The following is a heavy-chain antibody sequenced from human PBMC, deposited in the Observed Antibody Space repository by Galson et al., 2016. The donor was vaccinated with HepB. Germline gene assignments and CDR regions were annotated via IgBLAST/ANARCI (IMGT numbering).Heavy chain of an antibody. V-gene: IGHV4-39*01. CDR2: IYHSGGT. CDR3: VRSEVAASVWWFDP. CDR1: GGSISSRSHY. J-gene: IGHJ5*02. Sequence: SETLSLTCGVSGGSISSRSHYWGWIRQPPGKGLEWIGNIYHSGGTYDNPSLKSRVTMSVDTSKNQFSLKLSSVTAADTAVYYCVRSEVAASVWWFDPWGQGTLVTVSS. D-gene: IGHD2-15*01.